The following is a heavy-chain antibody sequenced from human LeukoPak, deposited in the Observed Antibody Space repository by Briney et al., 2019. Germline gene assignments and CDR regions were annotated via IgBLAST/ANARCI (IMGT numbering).Heavy chain of an antibody. CDR1: GGSVSTGSYY. CDR2: IHTSGTM. CDR3: ARVAVAQYYYYYYYMDV. D-gene: IGHD6-19*01. J-gene: IGHJ6*03. V-gene: IGHV4-61*09. Sequence: PSETLSLTCTVSGGSVSTGSYYWSWIRQPAGRGLEWIGHIHTSGTMNYNASLKSRVRISVETSKSQFSLKLSSVTAADTAVYYCARVAVAQYYYYYYYMDVWGKGTTVTVSS.